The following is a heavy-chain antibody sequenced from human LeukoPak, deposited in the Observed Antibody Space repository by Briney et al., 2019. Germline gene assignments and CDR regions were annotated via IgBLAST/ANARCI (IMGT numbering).Heavy chain of an antibody. Sequence: GGSLRLSCAASGFSLSSYAMSWVRQAPGKGLEWVSAISGSGGSTYYADSVKGRFTISRDNSKNTLYLQMNSLRAEDTAVYYCAKEEVYYGDYDYWGQGTLVTVSS. J-gene: IGHJ4*02. V-gene: IGHV3-23*01. CDR3: AKEEVYYGDYDY. CDR2: ISGSGGST. D-gene: IGHD4-17*01. CDR1: GFSLSSYA.